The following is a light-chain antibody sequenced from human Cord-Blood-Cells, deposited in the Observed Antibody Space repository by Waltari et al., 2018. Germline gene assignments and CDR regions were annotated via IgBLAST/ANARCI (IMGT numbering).Light chain of an antibody. V-gene: IGKV1-9*01. Sequence: IQLTQPPSFLSASVGDRVTITCRASQGISSYLAWYQQQPGKAPKLLIYSASTLQSGVPSRFSGSGSGTEFTLTISSLQPEDFATYYCQQLNSYPPYTFGQGTKLEIK. CDR1: QGISSY. CDR3: QQLNSYPPYT. J-gene: IGKJ2*01. CDR2: SAS.